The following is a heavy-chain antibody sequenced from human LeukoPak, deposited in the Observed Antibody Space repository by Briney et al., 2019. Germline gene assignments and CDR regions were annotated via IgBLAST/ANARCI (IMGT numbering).Heavy chain of an antibody. CDR3: ASTSRLGATSAEYFQH. Sequence: GSSVKVSCKASGGTFSSYAISWVRQAPGQGLEWMGGIIPIFGTANYAQKFQGRVTITADESTSTAYMELSSLRSEDTAVYYCASTSRLGATSAEYFQHWGQGTLVTVSS. J-gene: IGHJ1*01. CDR1: GGTFSSYA. D-gene: IGHD1-26*01. V-gene: IGHV1-69*01. CDR2: IIPIFGTA.